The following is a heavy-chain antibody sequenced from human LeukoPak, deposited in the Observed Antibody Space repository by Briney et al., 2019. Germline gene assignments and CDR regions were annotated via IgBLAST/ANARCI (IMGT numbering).Heavy chain of an antibody. Sequence: MSSETLSLTCTVSGGSISSGGYYWSWIRQHPGKGLEWIGYIYYSGSTYYNPSLKSRVTISVDTSKNQFSLKLSSVTAADTAVYYCASSGGYCSSTSCYRDYWGQGTLVTVSS. CDR2: IYYSGST. D-gene: IGHD2-2*02. CDR1: GGSISSGGYY. V-gene: IGHV4-31*03. CDR3: ASSGGYCSSTSCYRDY. J-gene: IGHJ4*02.